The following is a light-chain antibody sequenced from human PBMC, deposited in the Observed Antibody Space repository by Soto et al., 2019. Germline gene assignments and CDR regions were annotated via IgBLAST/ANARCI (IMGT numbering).Light chain of an antibody. CDR2: DAS. J-gene: IGKJ5*01. V-gene: IGKV3-11*01. CDR1: QSVSSY. Sequence: EIVLTQSPATLALCPGKRSTLSCRASQSVSSYLTWYQQKPGQAPRLLIYDASNRATGIPARFSGSGSGTDFTLTISSLEPENFAVYYCQQRSNWITFGQGTRLEIK. CDR3: QQRSNWIT.